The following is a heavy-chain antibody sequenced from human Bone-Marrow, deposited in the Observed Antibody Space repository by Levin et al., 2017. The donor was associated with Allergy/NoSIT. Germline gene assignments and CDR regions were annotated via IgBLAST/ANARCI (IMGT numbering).Heavy chain of an antibody. J-gene: IGHJ6*02. CDR1: GFTFTDYW. Sequence: PGGSLRLSCAASGFTFTDYWMHWVRQRPGKGLVWVSHINSDGSTTNYADSVKGRFTISRDNAKDTLYLQMNSLRAEDTAVYYCASLPPEMWFGKYDDLLDVWGQGTTVTVSS. D-gene: IGHD3-10*01. V-gene: IGHV3-74*01. CDR2: INSDGSTT. CDR3: ASLPPEMWFGKYDDLLDV.